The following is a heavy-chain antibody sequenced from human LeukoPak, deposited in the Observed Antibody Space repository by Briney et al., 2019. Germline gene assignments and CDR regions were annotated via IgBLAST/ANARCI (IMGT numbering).Heavy chain of an antibody. J-gene: IGHJ4*02. Sequence: GGSLRLSCAASGFTFSSYGMHWVRQAPGKGLEWVAVISYDGSNKYYADSVKGRFTISRDNSKNTLYLQMNSLRAEDTAVYYCAKDLDRVVTAIDYWGQGTLVTVSS. V-gene: IGHV3-30*18. D-gene: IGHD2-21*02. CDR3: AKDLDRVVTAIDY. CDR2: ISYDGSNK. CDR1: GFTFSSYG.